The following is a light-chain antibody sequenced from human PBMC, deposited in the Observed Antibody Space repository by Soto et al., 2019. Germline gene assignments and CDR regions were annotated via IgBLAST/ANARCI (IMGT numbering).Light chain of an antibody. CDR3: QLYGDSPPYT. CDR2: GAS. Sequence: VLTQSPVTLSLSPGERVTLSCGATQSGPTTSIVWYQHRPGLAPRLLVDGASRMATGSPDRFSGGGSHLIISRLEPEDFAVYYCQLYGDSPPYTFGQGTKVEIK. V-gene: IGKV3D-20*01. J-gene: IGKJ2*01. CDR1: QSGPTTS.